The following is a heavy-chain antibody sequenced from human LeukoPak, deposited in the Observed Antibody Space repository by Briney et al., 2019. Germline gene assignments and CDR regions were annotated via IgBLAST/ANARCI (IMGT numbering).Heavy chain of an antibody. D-gene: IGHD3-16*01. Sequence: PGGSLRLSCAPSGFPFDDYGMSWVRQAPGKGLEWVSGITWNGGSKGYADFVKGRFTISRDNAKNSLYLQMNSQRAEDTALDHCARVGVDSVMWYEIYFLDVWGKGTAVSVPS. J-gene: IGHJ6*03. CDR3: ARVGVDSVMWYEIYFLDV. CDR1: GFPFDDYG. V-gene: IGHV3-20*01. CDR2: ITWNGGSK.